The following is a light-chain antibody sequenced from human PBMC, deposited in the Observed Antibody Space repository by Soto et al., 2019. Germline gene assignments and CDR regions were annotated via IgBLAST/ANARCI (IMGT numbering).Light chain of an antibody. CDR3: QQSYSTPIT. V-gene: IGKV1-39*01. CDR2: AAS. CDR1: QSISSY. J-gene: IGKJ5*01. Sequence: MTQTPLSLSVAPGQPSSISCKSSQSISSYLNWYQQKPGKAPKLLIYAASSLQSGVPSRFSGSGSGTDFTLTISSLQPEDFATYYCQQSYSTPITFGQGTRLEIK.